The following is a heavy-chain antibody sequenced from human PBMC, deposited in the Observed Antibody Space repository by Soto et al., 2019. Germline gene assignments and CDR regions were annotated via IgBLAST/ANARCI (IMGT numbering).Heavy chain of an antibody. CDR2: ISAYNGNT. D-gene: IGHD5-12*01. CDR3: ARVSRRGGYDQQYYYYGMDV. J-gene: IGHJ6*02. Sequence: QVQLVQSGAEVKKPWASVKVSCKASGYTFTSYGISLVRQAPGQGLAGMGWISAYNGNTNYAQKLQGRVTMTTDTSTSTAYMELRSLRSDDTAVYYCARVSRRGGYDQQYYYYGMDVWGQGTTVTVSS. V-gene: IGHV1-18*01. CDR1: GYTFTSYG.